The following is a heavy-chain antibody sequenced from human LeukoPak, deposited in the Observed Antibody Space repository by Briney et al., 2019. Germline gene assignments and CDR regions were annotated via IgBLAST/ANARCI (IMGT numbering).Heavy chain of an antibody. Sequence: SQTLSLTCTVSGGSIRSGGYYWSWIRQHPGKGLEWIGYIYYSGSTYYNPSLKSRVTISVDTSKNQFSLKLSSVTAADTAVYYCARGGEGSQWFDPWGQGTLVTVSS. V-gene: IGHV4-31*03. J-gene: IGHJ5*02. D-gene: IGHD3-16*01. CDR2: IYYSGST. CDR1: GGSIRSGGYY. CDR3: ARGGEGSQWFDP.